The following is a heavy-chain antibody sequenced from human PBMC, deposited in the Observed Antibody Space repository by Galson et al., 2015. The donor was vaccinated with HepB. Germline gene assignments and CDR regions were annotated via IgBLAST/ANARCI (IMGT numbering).Heavy chain of an antibody. CDR2: ISSSSSYI. J-gene: IGHJ4*02. CDR3: ARGSIAVAGRVAY. D-gene: IGHD6-19*01. V-gene: IGHV3-21*01. CDR1: GFTFSSYS. Sequence: SLRLSCAASGFTFSSYSMNWVRQAPGKGLEWVSSISSSSSYIYYADSVKGRFTISRDNAKNSLYLQMNSLRAEDTAVYYCARGSIAVAGRVAYWGQGTLVTVSS.